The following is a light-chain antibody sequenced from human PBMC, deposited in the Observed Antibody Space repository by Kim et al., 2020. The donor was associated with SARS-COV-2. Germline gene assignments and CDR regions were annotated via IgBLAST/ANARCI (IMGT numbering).Light chain of an antibody. V-gene: IGKV3-15*01. Sequence: EILMTQSPATLSVSPGERVTLSCRASQSVRTNLAWYQLKPGQAPRLLIYRASSRATGIPVRFSGSGSGTQFTLTISSLQSEDFAVYYCQQYDSWPPITFGQGTRLEIK. J-gene: IGKJ5*01. CDR1: QSVRTN. CDR2: RAS. CDR3: QQYDSWPPIT.